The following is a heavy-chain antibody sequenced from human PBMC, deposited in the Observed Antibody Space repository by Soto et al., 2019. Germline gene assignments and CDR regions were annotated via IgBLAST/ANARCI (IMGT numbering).Heavy chain of an antibody. V-gene: IGHV1-69*12. J-gene: IGHJ4*02. CDR2: IIPIFGTA. CDR1: GGTFSSYA. Sequence: QVQLVQSGAEVKKPGTSVKVSCKASGGTFSSYAISWVRQAPGQGLEWMGGIIPIFGTANYTQKFQGRVTITADESTSTAYMELSSLRSEDTAVYYCARVPNRFLEWPGGDYWGQGTLVTVSS. CDR3: ARVPNRFLEWPGGDY. D-gene: IGHD3-3*01.